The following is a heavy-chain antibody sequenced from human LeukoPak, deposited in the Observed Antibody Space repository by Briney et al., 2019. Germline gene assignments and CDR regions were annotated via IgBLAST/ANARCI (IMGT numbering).Heavy chain of an antibody. D-gene: IGHD3-10*02. Sequence: PGRSLRLSCAASGFTFSSYAMHWVRQAPGKGLEWVAVISYDGSNKYYADSVKGRFTISRDNSKNTLYLQMNSLRAEDTAVYYCARYVVWGQGTLVTVSS. CDR3: ARYVV. CDR2: ISYDGSNK. V-gene: IGHV3-30*04. CDR1: GFTFSSYA. J-gene: IGHJ4*02.